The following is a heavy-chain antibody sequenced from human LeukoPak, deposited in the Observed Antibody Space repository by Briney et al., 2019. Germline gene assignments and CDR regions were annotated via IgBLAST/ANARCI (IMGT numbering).Heavy chain of an antibody. CDR2: ISGSGGST. V-gene: IGHV3-23*01. CDR3: ASGRDYYDSSGYYY. CDR1: GFTFSSYA. Sequence: GGSLRLSCAASGFTFSSYAMSWVRQAPGKGLEWVSAISGSGGSTYYADSVKGRFTISRDSAKNSLFLQMNSLRAEDTAVYYCASGRDYYDSSGYYYWGQGTLVTVSS. J-gene: IGHJ4*02. D-gene: IGHD3-22*01.